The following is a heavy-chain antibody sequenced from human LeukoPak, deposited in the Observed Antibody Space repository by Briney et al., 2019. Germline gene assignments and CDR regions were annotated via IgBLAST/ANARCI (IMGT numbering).Heavy chain of an antibody. CDR1: GFTFSSYS. V-gene: IGHV3-21*01. Sequence: GGSLRLSCAPSGFTFSSYSMNWVRQAPGKGLEWVSSISSGSSYIYYADPVKGQFTISRDNAKNSLYLQMNSLRAEDTAVYYCARYSSGGSCYGDDYWGQGTLVTVSS. D-gene: IGHD2-15*01. CDR2: ISSGSSYI. J-gene: IGHJ4*02. CDR3: ARYSSGGSCYGDDY.